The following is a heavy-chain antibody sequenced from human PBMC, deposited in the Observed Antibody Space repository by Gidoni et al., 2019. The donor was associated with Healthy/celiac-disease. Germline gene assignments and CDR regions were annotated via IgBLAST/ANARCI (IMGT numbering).Heavy chain of an antibody. CDR2: IGTAGDT. CDR1: GLTCSSYD. CDR3: ARSYDYGDYGGAFDI. J-gene: IGHJ3*02. Sequence: EVQLVESGGGLGQPGGSLRLACAASGLTCSSYDMHWVRQATGKGLEWVSAIGTAGDTYYPGSVKGRFTISRENAKNSLYLQMNSLRAGDTAVYYCARSYDYGDYGGAFDIWGQGTMVTVSS. D-gene: IGHD4-17*01. V-gene: IGHV3-13*01.